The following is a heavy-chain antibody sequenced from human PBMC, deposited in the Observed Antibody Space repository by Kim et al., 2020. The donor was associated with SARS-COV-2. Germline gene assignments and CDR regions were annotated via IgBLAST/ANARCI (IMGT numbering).Heavy chain of an antibody. Sequence: ASVKVSCKASGYTFTSYAMNWVRQAPGQGLEWMGWINTNTGNPTYAQGFTGRFVFSLDTSVSTAYLQISSLKAEDTAVYYCARDPGIAAAAPANWFDPWGQGTLVTVSS. D-gene: IGHD6-13*01. CDR2: INTNTGNP. J-gene: IGHJ5*02. CDR1: GYTFTSYA. CDR3: ARDPGIAAAAPANWFDP. V-gene: IGHV7-4-1*02.